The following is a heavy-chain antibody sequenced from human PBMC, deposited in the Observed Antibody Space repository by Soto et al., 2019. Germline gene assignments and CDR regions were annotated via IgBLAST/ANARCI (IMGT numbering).Heavy chain of an antibody. CDR2: INAGNGNT. CDR1: GYTFTSYA. J-gene: IGHJ4*02. Sequence: QVQLVQSGAEEKKPGASVKVSCKASGYTFTSYAMHWVRQAPGQRLEWMGWINAGNGNTKYSQKFQGRVTITRDTAASTAYMELSSLRSEDTAVYYCARAPGGPGIAEYWGQGTLVTVSS. CDR3: ARAPGGPGIAEY. V-gene: IGHV1-3*05. D-gene: IGHD6-13*01.